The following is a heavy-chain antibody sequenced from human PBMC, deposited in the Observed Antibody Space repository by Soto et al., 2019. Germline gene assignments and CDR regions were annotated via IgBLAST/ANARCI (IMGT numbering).Heavy chain of an antibody. D-gene: IGHD3-3*01. CDR1: GFTFSSYA. CDR3: AMAARITIFGVVIADYFDY. V-gene: IGHV3-23*01. J-gene: IGHJ4*02. CDR2: ISGSGGST. Sequence: GGSLRLSCAASGFTFSSYAMSWVRQAPGKGLEWVSAISGSGGSTYYADSVKGRFTISRDNSKNTLYLQMNSLRAEDTAVYYCAMAARITIFGVVIADYFDYWGQGTLVTVSS.